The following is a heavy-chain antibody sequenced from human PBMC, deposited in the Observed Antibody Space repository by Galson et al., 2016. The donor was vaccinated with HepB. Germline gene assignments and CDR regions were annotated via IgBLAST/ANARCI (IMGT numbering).Heavy chain of an antibody. V-gene: IGHV4-61*03. J-gene: IGHJ5*02. CDR1: GGSVSRGGYF. CDR3: ARDPGRSGTT. Sequence: LSLTCTVSGGSVSRGGYFWTWIRQPPGKGLEWIGFIHDTGTTNYNPSLKSRVTLSRDTSKNHFSLKLNSVSAADSAFYYCARDPGRSGTTWGQGVLVTVSS. D-gene: IGHD1-7*01. CDR2: IHDTGTT.